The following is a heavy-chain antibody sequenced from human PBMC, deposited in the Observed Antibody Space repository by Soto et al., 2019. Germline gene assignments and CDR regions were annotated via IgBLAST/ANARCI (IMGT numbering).Heavy chain of an antibody. V-gene: IGHV3-48*01. Sequence: ESGGGLVQPGGSLRLSCAASGFTFSSYSMNWVRQAPGKGLEWVSYITSRSDTIFYADSVKGRFTISRDNAKNSLYLQMNRLRAEDTAVYFCAVAKFDHWGQGTLVTVSS. CDR3: AVAKFDH. CDR2: ITSRSDTI. CDR1: GFTFSSYS. J-gene: IGHJ4*02.